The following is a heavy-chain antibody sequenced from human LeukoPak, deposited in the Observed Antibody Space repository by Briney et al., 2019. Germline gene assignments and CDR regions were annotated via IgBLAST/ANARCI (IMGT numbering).Heavy chain of an antibody. J-gene: IGHJ4*02. Sequence: GGSLRLSCAASGFTFSSYSMNWVRQAPGKGLEWVSYISSSSSTIYYADSVEGRFTISRDNAKNSLYLQMNSLRAEDTAVYYCARAAVTVTPIVVVIYLVDYWGQGTLVTVSS. D-gene: IGHD3-22*01. CDR1: GFTFSSYS. CDR2: ISSSSSTI. V-gene: IGHV3-48*01. CDR3: ARAAVTVTPIVVVIYLVDY.